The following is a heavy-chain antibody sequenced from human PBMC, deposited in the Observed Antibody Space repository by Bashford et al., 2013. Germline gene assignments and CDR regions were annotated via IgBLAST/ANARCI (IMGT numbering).Heavy chain of an antibody. V-gene: IGHV4-34*01. CDR3: ASDIVATVGRDYYYGMDV. CDR1: S. Sequence: SRRWIRQPPGKGLEWIGEINHSGSTNYNPSLKSRVTISVDTSKNQFSLKLSSVTAADTAVYYCASDIVATVGRDYYYGMDVWGQGTTVTVSS. D-gene: IGHD5-12*01. CDR2: INHSGST. J-gene: IGHJ6*02.